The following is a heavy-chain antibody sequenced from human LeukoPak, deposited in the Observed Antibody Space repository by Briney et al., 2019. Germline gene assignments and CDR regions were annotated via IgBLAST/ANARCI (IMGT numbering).Heavy chain of an antibody. J-gene: IGHJ4*02. CDR1: GYSFTNYW. V-gene: IGHV5-51*01. D-gene: IGHD1-26*01. CDR3: ARGQVGDMRYFDY. CDR2: IYPDDSDT. Sequence: GESLKISCKGSGYSFTNYWIGWVRQMPGEGLEWVGSIYPDDSDTRYSPAFQGQVTISADKSISTAYLQWSSLQASDTAMYYCARGQVGDMRYFDYWGQGTLVTVSS.